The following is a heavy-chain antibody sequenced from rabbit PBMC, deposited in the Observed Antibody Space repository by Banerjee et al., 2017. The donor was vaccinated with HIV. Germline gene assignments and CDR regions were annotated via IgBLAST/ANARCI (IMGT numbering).Heavy chain of an antibody. J-gene: IGHJ4*01. Sequence: QEQLVEYGGDLVQPEGSLTLTCTASGFSFSSNYWLCWVRQAPGKGLEWIACIGAASTYYATWAKGRFTISKTSSTTVTLQMTSLTAADTATYFCARDLAGVTGWNFNLWGPGTLVTVS. CDR2: IGAAST. V-gene: IGHV1S45*01. CDR3: ARDLAGVTGWNFNL. CDR1: GFSFSSNYW. D-gene: IGHD4-1*01.